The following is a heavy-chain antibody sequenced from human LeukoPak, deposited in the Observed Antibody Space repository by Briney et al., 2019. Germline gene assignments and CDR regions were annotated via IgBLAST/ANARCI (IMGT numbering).Heavy chain of an antibody. CDR3: ARFGMEDAFDI. CDR2: MNPNSGNT. D-gene: IGHD3-10*01. V-gene: IGHV1-8*03. Sequence: ASVKVSCKASGYTFTGYYMHWVRQAPGQGLEWMGWMNPNSGNTGYAQKSQGRVTITRNTSISTAYMELSSLRSEDTAVYYCARFGMEDAFDIWGQGTMVTVSS. CDR1: GYTFTGYY. J-gene: IGHJ3*02.